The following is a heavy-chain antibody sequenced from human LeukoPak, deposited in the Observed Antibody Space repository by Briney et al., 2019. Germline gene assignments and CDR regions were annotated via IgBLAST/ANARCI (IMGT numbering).Heavy chain of an antibody. CDR3: ALWGVRGSFDI. CDR2: IYHSGST. Sequence: SETLSLTCTVSGYSISSGYYWGWIRQPPGKGLEWIGSIYHSGSTYYNPSLKSRVTISIDTSKSQFSLKLSSVTAADTAVYYCALWGVRGSFDIWGQGTMVTVSS. J-gene: IGHJ3*02. CDR1: GYSISSGYY. V-gene: IGHV4-38-2*02. D-gene: IGHD2-21*01.